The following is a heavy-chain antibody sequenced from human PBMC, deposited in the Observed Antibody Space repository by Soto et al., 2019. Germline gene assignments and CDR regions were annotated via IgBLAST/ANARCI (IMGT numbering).Heavy chain of an antibody. CDR2: INYRGST. V-gene: IGHV4-31*11. Sequence: QVQLQESGPGLVKPSQTLSLTCAVSGGSMSSGDYYWNWIRQHPEKGLEWIGYINYRGSTFYNPSLKSRVTISVDTSKNQFSLKLTSVPAADTAMYYCARDAPGAAPYWGQGTLVTVSS. J-gene: IGHJ4*02. D-gene: IGHD6-13*01. CDR1: GGSMSSGDYY. CDR3: ARDAPGAAPY.